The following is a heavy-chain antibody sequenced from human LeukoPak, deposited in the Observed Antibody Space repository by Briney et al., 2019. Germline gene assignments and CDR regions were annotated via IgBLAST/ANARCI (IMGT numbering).Heavy chain of an antibody. V-gene: IGHV3-74*01. D-gene: IGHD2-15*01. CDR3: ARDSCSGGSCYSLDY. J-gene: IGHJ4*02. CDR1: GFTFSSYW. CDR2: INRDGTST. Sequence: GGSLRLSCAASGFTFSSYWMHWVRQAPGKGLVWVSRINRDGTSTSYADSVKGRFTISRENAKNTLYLQMSSLRVEDTAVYYCARDSCSGGSCYSLDYWGQGTLVTVSS.